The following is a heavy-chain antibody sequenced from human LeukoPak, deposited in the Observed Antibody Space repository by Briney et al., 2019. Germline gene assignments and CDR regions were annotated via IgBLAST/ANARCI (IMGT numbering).Heavy chain of an antibody. CDR3: ARGGLYGDYTSDAFDI. V-gene: IGHV3-7*03. D-gene: IGHD4-17*01. Sequence: GGSLRLSCAASGFSFSSYWMSWVRQAPGKGLEWVANIKEDGSEKYYVDSVKGRFTISRDNAKNSLYLQMNSLRAEDTAVYYCARGGLYGDYTSDAFDIWGQGTMVTVSS. J-gene: IGHJ3*02. CDR2: IKEDGSEK. CDR1: GFSFSSYW.